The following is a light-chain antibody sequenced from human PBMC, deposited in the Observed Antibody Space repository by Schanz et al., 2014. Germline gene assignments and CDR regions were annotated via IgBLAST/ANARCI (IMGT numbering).Light chain of an antibody. J-gene: IGLJ1*01. Sequence: QSALTQPASVSGSPGQSITISCIGTSSDIGTYNYVSWYQHHPGKVPKLMIYDVNNRPSGVSNRFSGSKSGNTASLTISGLQAEDEADYYCSSYTSSSTPFVFGTGTKLTVL. V-gene: IGLV2-14*03. CDR1: SSDIGTYNY. CDR3: SSYTSSSTPFV. CDR2: DVN.